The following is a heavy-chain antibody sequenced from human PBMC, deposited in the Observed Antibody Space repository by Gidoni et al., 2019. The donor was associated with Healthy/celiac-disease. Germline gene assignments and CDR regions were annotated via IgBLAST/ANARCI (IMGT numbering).Heavy chain of an antibody. D-gene: IGHD1-26*01. V-gene: IGHV3-30-3*01. CDR1: GFPFSSYA. CDR2: ISYDGSNK. Sequence: QVQLVESGGGVVQPGRSLRPSCAASGFPFSSYAMHWVRQAPGRGLEWVAVISYDGSNKYYADSVKCRFTISRDNSKNTLYLQMNSLRAEDTAVYYCAREYVGGSYGIQDAFDIWGQGTMVTVSS. J-gene: IGHJ3*02. CDR3: AREYVGGSYGIQDAFDI.